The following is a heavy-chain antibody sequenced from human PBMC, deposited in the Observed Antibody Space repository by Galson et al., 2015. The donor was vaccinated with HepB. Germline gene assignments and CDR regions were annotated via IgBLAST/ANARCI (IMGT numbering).Heavy chain of an antibody. D-gene: IGHD3-10*01. CDR3: ARHTVLLWFGEFHHYGMDV. J-gene: IGHJ6*02. V-gene: IGHV5-51*01. Sequence: QSGAEVKKPGESLKISCKGSGYSFTSYWIGWVRQMPGKGLEWMGIIYPGDSDTRYSPSFQGQVTISADKSISTAYLQWSSLKASDTAMYYCARHTVLLWFGEFHHYGMDVWGQGTTVTVSS. CDR2: IYPGDSDT. CDR1: GYSFTSYW.